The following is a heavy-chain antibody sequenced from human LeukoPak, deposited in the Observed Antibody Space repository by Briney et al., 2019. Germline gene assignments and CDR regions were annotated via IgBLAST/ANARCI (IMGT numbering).Heavy chain of an antibody. CDR1: GFTFSRYW. CDR2: ISSSSSYI. J-gene: IGHJ4*02. Sequence: GGSLRLSCAVSGFTFSRYWMTWVRQAPGKGLEWVSSISSSSSYIYYADSVKGRFTISRDNAKNSLYLQMNSLRAEDTAVYYCARAAGGYDYVWGSYDYWGQGTLVTVSS. CDR3: ARAAGGYDYVWGSYDY. V-gene: IGHV3-21*01. D-gene: IGHD3-16*01.